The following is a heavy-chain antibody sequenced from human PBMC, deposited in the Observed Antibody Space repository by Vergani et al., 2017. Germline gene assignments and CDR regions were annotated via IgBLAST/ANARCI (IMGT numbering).Heavy chain of an antibody. D-gene: IGHD5-12*01. CDR3: AKANPRKSGYDYLYYYHAMDV. V-gene: IGHV3-30*18. J-gene: IGHJ6*02. CDR1: GCRFSDYG. Sequence: HVQMVESGGGVVQPGRSLRLSCAVSGCRFSDYGMHWVRQAPGRGLEWVALISYDGDTTYYEDSVKGRFTISRDNSKNTLFLQMHSLRVEDTAVYYCAKANPRKSGYDYLYYYHAMDVWGQGTTVTVSS. CDR2: ISYDGDTT.